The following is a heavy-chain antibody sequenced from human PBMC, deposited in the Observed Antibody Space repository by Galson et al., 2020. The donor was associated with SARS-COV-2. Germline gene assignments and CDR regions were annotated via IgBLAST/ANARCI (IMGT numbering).Heavy chain of an antibody. CDR1: GFTFSSHV. V-gene: IGHV3-23*01. D-gene: IGHD3-16*01. Sequence: GGSLRLSCAASGFTFSSHVMTWVRQAPGKGLEWVSVISGGGGYIYYADCESGRFIISRDNSKNRLYLKMNTLRAEDTAVYYCARDLGMGQTLYYFDFWGPGTLVTVSS. CDR3: ARDLGMGQTLYYFDF. J-gene: IGHJ4*02. CDR2: ISGGGGYI.